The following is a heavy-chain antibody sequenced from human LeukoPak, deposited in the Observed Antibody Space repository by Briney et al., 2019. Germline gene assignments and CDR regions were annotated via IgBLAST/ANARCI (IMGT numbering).Heavy chain of an antibody. V-gene: IGHV3-53*01. CDR1: GLSVSSNY. CDR2: IYSGGST. J-gene: IGHJ4*02. D-gene: IGHD1-20*01. Sequence: GGSLRLSCAASGLSVSSNYMSWVRQAPGKGLEWVSVIYSGGSTYYADSVKGRLTISRDNSKNTLYLQMNNLRAEDTAVYYCARVAFRSSSYISGIDYWGQGTLVTVSS. CDR3: ARVAFRSSSYISGIDY.